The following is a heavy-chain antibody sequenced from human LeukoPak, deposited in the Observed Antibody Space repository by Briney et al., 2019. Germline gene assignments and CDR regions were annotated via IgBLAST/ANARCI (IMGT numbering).Heavy chain of an antibody. J-gene: IGHJ4*02. V-gene: IGHV1-18*01. CDR2: SSAYNGNT. Sequence: ASVKVSCKASVYTFTSYSISCVRQAPGQGLEWMGWSSAYNGNTNYAQKLQGRVTMTTDTSTSTAYMELRSLRSDDTAVYYCARDLLAVAGWISDYWGQGTLVTVSS. D-gene: IGHD6-19*01. CDR3: ARDLLAVAGWISDY. CDR1: VYTFTSYS.